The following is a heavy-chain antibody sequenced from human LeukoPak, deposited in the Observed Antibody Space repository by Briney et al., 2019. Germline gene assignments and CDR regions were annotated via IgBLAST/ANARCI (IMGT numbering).Heavy chain of an antibody. CDR1: GYNFIIYS. D-gene: IGHD3-3*01. CDR2: ISPYNGNT. CDR3: VRRFGYDFWSGHPMGDY. V-gene: IGHV1-18*01. Sequence: ASVKVSCKASGYNFIIYSINWVRQAPGQGLEWMGWISPYNGNTIYAQKLQGRVTMTTDTSTGTAYMELRSLRSDDTAVYYCVRRFGYDFWSGHPMGDYWGQGTLVTVSS. J-gene: IGHJ4*02.